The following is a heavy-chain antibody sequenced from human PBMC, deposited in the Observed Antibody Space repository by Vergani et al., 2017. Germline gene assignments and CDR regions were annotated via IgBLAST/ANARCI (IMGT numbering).Heavy chain of an antibody. D-gene: IGHD3-10*01. CDR1: GFTFINYA. CDR2: ISSDGNSK. J-gene: IGHJ4*02. Sequence: QVQLVESGGGVVQPGRSLRLSCAASGFTFINYAMHWVRQAPGTGLEWVSLISSDGNSKYYADAVKGRFTISRDNSKNTLHLQMNSLRAEDTALYYCARDPLVQGAIGLPDYWGQGTLVTVSS. V-gene: IGHV3-30-3*01. CDR3: ARDPLVQGAIGLPDY.